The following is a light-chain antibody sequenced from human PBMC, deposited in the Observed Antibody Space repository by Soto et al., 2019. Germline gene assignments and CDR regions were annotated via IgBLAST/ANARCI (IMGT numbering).Light chain of an antibody. J-gene: IGKJ4*01. V-gene: IGKV3-15*01. CDR1: QSVSSN. CDR3: QQYNNWLS. CDR2: GAS. Sequence: EIVLTQSPDTLSVSPGERAALSCRASQSVSSNLAWYQQKPGQAPRLLIHGASTRATGIPARFSGSGSGTEFTLTISSLQSEDFAVYYCQQYNNWLSFGGGTKVDIK.